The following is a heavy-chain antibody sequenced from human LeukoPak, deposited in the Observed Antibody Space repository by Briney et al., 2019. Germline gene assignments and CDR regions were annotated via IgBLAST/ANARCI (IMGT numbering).Heavy chain of an antibody. CDR3: ARAPGGPRPGNWFDP. CDR2: ISSDYI. J-gene: IGHJ5*02. CDR1: GFTFSFYT. V-gene: IGHV3-21*01. D-gene: IGHD2-15*01. Sequence: GGSLRLSCAVSGFTFSFYTINWFRQTPGKGLEWVSSISSDYIYYAESVRGRFTVSRDNAKNSLYLQMNSLSAEDTAIYYCARAPGGPRPGNWFDPWGQGTLVTVSS.